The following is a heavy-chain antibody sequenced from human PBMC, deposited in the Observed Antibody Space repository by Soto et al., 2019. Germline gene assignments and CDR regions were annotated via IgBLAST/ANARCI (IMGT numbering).Heavy chain of an antibody. Sequence: GGSLRLSCAASGFTFSSYAMSWVRQAPGKGLEWVALIRYDGSNRFYADSVRGRFTISRDISENTVLLQMNSLRAEDTAVYYCARESSSGRRDRRDYWGQGTLVTVS. CDR1: GFTFSSYA. J-gene: IGHJ4*02. D-gene: IGHD3-22*01. CDR3: ARESSSGRRDRRDY. V-gene: IGHV3-33*08. CDR2: IRYDGSNR.